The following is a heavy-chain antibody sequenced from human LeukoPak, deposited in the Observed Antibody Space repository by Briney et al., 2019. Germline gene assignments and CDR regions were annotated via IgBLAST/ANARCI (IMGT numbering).Heavy chain of an antibody. J-gene: IGHJ4*02. CDR1: GFSFSTY. D-gene: IGHD3-16*01. CDR3: ARHEGISAAYT. CDR2: VNLQGST. V-gene: IGHV4-4*02. Sequence: GSLRLSCAASGFSFSTYWTWVRQPPGKGLEWIGEVNLQGSTNYNPSLMGRVAISVDTSENHISLQLTSVTAADTAVYYCARHEGISAAYTWGQGTLVTVSS.